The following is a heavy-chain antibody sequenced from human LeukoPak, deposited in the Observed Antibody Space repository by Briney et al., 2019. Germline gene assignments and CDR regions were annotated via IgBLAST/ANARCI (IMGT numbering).Heavy chain of an antibody. J-gene: IGHJ4*02. CDR2: IIPIFGTA. CDR1: GYTFTGYY. CDR3: ARGGLMTTVTTELDY. D-gene: IGHD4-17*01. Sequence: ASVKVSCKASGYTFTGYYMHWVRQAPGQGLEWMGGIIPIFGTANYAQKFQGRVTITTDESTSTAYMELSSLRSEDTAVYYCARGGLMTTVTTELDYWGQGTLVTVSS. V-gene: IGHV1-69*05.